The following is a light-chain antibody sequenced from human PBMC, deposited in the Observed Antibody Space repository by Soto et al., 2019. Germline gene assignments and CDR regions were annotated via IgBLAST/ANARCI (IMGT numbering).Light chain of an antibody. CDR2: WAS. CDR3: HQYYTTPWT. J-gene: IGKJ1*01. Sequence: DIVMTQSPDSLAVSLGERATIDCKSSQTVLFSSNSKNYLAWYQQKPGQPPKLLIYWASTRKSGVPDRFSGSGSGTDFTLTISSLQAEDVAAYYCHQYYTTPWTFGRGTKVDIK. CDR1: QTVLFSSNSKNY. V-gene: IGKV4-1*01.